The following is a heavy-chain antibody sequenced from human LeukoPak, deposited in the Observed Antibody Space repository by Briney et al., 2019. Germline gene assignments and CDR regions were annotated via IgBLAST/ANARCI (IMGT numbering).Heavy chain of an antibody. V-gene: IGHV3-74*01. J-gene: IGHJ4*02. CDR1: GFSLSNYW. D-gene: IGHD1-26*01. CDR2: INSDGSRP. CDR3: ARVGGSSPVDY. Sequence: SGGSLRLYCAASGFSLSNYWMYWVRQAPGKGLVWVSRINSDGSRPNYADSVKGRFTISRDNAKNTLYLQMNSLRAEDTAVYFCARVGGSSPVDYWGQGALVTVSS.